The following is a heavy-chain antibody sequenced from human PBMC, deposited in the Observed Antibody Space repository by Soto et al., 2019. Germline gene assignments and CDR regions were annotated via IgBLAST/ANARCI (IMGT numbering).Heavy chain of an antibody. J-gene: IGHJ5*02. V-gene: IGHV2-5*02. D-gene: IGHD3-3*01. Sequence: SGPTLVNPTQTLTLTCTFSGFSLSTSGAAVGWVRQPPGRALEWLALIYWDGDKRYNASLGNRLTITKDTSMNQVVLTLTNVDPTDTATYYCAHRATMTIFGLIIDNGIWFDPWGQGTRVTVSS. CDR2: IYWDGDK. CDR1: GFSLSTSGAA. CDR3: AHRATMTIFGLIIDNGIWFDP.